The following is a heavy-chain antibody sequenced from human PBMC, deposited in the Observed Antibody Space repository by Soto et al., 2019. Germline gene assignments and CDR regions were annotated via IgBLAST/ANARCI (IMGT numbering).Heavy chain of an antibody. CDR3: AGVQQYNGSGTRGGLDP. Sequence: CKGSGFSFTSSWIGWVRQLPGKGLEWMGIIYPSDSYTSYSPTFQGHVTITADKSISTAYLQWSSLKASNTAIYYCAGVQQYNGSGTRGGLDPGGRGPLVTVPS. CDR2: IYPSDSYT. CDR1: GFSFTSSW. D-gene: IGHD3-10*01. V-gene: IGHV5-10-1*01. J-gene: IGHJ5*02.